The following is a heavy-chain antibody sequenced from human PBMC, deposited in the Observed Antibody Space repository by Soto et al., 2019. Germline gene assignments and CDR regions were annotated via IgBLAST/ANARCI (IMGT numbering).Heavy chain of an antibody. D-gene: IGHD2-21*02. V-gene: IGHV4-59*01. CDR1: GGSISSYY. Sequence: QVQLQESGPGLVKPSETLSLTCTVSGGSISSYYWSWIRQPPRKGLERIGYIYYRGRTNYNPSPTGPVTIAVYTSKSPFSAKLSSVTAADTDVYYCARGEVTADFDFWGQGTLVTVSS. CDR3: ARGEVTADFDF. J-gene: IGHJ4*02. CDR2: IYYRGRT.